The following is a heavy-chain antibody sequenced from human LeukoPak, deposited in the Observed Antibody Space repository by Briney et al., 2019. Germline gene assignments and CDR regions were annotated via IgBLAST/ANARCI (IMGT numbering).Heavy chain of an antibody. J-gene: IGHJ4*02. Sequence: GESLKISCKGSGYSFTSYWIGWVRQTPGKGLKWMRIIYPGDSDTRYSPSFQGQVTISADKSISTAYLQWSSLKASDTAMYYCASSFIAAAQIDYWGQGTLVTVSS. D-gene: IGHD6-13*01. V-gene: IGHV5-51*01. CDR1: GYSFTSYW. CDR2: IYPGDSDT. CDR3: ASSFIAAAQIDY.